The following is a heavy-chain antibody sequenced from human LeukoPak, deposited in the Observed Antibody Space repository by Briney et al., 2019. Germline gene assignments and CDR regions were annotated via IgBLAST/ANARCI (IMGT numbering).Heavy chain of an antibody. Sequence: ASVKVSCKVSGYTLTELSMHWVRQAPGKGLEWMGGFDPEDGETIYAQKFQGRVTMTEDTSTDTAYMELSSLRSEDTAVYYCATGNYYGSGSYYTLGYWGQETLVTVSS. CDR3: ATGNYYGSGSYYTLGY. CDR1: GYTLTELS. J-gene: IGHJ4*02. CDR2: FDPEDGET. V-gene: IGHV1-24*01. D-gene: IGHD3-10*01.